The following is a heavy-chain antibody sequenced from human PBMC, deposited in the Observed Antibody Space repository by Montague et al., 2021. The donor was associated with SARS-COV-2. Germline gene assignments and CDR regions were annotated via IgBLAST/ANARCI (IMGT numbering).Heavy chain of an antibody. D-gene: IGHD2-15*01. V-gene: IGHV6-1*01. CDR3: ARTTTRMLYPENAFDI. Sequence: CAISGDSVSSNTVTWNWIRQSPSRGLEWLVRTYYRSKWYHDYAISLKSRITINPDTSKNQFSLQLSSVAPEDTAVFYCARTTTRMLYPENAFDIWGQGTMVTVSS. CDR1: GDSVSSNTVT. J-gene: IGHJ3*02. CDR2: TYYRSKWYH.